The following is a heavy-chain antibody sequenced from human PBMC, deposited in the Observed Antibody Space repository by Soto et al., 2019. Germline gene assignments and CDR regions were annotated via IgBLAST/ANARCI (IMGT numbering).Heavy chain of an antibody. V-gene: IGHV4-31*03. D-gene: IGHD2-21*02. CDR3: ARASVVTPIY. J-gene: IGHJ4*02. Sequence: SETLSLTCTVSGGSISSGGYHWSWIRQHPGKGLEWIGYIYYSGSTYYNPSLKSRVTISVDTSKNQFSLKLSSVTAADTAVYYCARASVVTPIYWGQGTLVTVS. CDR2: IYYSGST. CDR1: GGSISSGGYH.